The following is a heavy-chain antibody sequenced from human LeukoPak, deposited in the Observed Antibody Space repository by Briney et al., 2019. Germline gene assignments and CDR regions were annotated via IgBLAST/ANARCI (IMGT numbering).Heavy chain of an antibody. CDR2: ISGSGGST. D-gene: IGHD3-9*01. CDR3: ATEGSYYDILTGYSNPTNY. Sequence: GGPLRLSCAASGFTFSSYAMSWVRQAPGKGLEWVSAISGSGGSTYYADSVKGRFTISRDNSKNTLYLQMNSLRAEDTAVYYCATEGSYYDILTGYSNPTNYWGQGTLVTVSS. J-gene: IGHJ4*02. CDR1: GFTFSSYA. V-gene: IGHV3-23*01.